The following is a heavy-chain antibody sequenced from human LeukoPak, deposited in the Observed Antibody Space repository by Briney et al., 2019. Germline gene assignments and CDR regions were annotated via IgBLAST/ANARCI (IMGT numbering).Heavy chain of an antibody. CDR3: ARVREYCSGGSCRRYWFDP. D-gene: IGHD2-15*01. V-gene: IGHV1-2*06. J-gene: IGHJ5*02. CDR2: INPNSGGT. CDR1: GYTFTGYY. Sequence: ASVKVSCKASGYTFTGYYMHWVRQAPGQGLEWMGRINPNSGGTNYAQKFQGRVTMTRDTSISTAYMELSRLRSDDTAVYYCARVREYCSGGSCRRYWFDPWGQGTLVTVS.